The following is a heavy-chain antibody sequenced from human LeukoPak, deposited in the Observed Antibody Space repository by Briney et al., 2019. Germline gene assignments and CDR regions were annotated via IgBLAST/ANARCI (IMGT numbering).Heavy chain of an antibody. CDR3: AKDQGARDSSGSPDY. CDR2: IRYDGSNK. Sequence: GGSLRLSCAASGFTFSSYGMHWVRQAPGKGLEWVAFIRYDGSNKYYADSVKGRFTISRDNSKNTLYLQMNSLRAEDTAVYYCAKDQGARDSSGSPDYWGQGTLVTVSS. D-gene: IGHD3-22*01. CDR1: GFTFSSYG. V-gene: IGHV3-30*02. J-gene: IGHJ4*02.